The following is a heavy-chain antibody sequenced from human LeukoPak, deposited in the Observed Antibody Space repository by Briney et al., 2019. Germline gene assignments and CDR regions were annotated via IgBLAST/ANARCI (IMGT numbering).Heavy chain of an antibody. V-gene: IGHV3-11*01. CDR2: ISGSGGTI. Sequence: GGSLRLSCAASGFTFSDYYMSWIRQAPGKGLEWVSYISGSGGTINYADSVKGRFTISRDNAKKSLFLQMNSLRAEDTAVYYCARRNRDGYNWGQGTLVTVSS. CDR3: ARRNRDGYN. CDR1: GFTFSDYY. J-gene: IGHJ4*02. D-gene: IGHD5-24*01.